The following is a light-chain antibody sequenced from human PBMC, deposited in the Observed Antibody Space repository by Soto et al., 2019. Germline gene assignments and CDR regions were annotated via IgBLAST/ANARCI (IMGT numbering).Light chain of an antibody. CDR3: QQLNAYQLT. CDR2: GAS. J-gene: IGKJ5*01. V-gene: IGKV1-9*01. Sequence: IQLTESPSFLSASVGHRVTITCRASQGTSSYLAWFQQKPVRAPKLLIYGASTLQSGVPARFSGSGSGTDFTLTISNLQHEDFATYYCQQLNAYQLTFGQGTRLEIK. CDR1: QGTSSY.